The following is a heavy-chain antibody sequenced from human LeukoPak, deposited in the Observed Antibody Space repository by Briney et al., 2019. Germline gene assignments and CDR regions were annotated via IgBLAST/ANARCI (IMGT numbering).Heavy chain of an antibody. CDR1: GFTVSSNY. J-gene: IGHJ4*02. CDR2: IYSGGST. D-gene: IGHD1-20*01. CDR3: ARDRYNCNGCVDY. Sequence: GGSLRLSCAASGFTVSSNYMSWVRQAPGKGLEWVSVIYSGGSTYYADSVKGRFTISRDNSKNTLYLQMNSLRAEDTAVYYCARDRYNCNGCVDYWGQGTLVTVSS. V-gene: IGHV3-66*02.